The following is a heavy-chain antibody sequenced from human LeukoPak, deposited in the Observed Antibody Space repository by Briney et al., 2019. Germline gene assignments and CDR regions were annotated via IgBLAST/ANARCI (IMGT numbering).Heavy chain of an antibody. CDR2: ISGSGGST. CDR1: GFTFSSYA. J-gene: IGHJ4*02. CDR3: ATSRTVYYFDY. V-gene: IGHV3-23*01. D-gene: IGHD4-11*01. Sequence: GGSLRPSCAASGFTFSSYAMSWVRQAPGKGLEWVSAISGSGGSTYYADSVKGRFTISRDNSKNTLYLQMNSLRAEDTAVYYCATSRTVYYFDYWGQGTLVTVSS.